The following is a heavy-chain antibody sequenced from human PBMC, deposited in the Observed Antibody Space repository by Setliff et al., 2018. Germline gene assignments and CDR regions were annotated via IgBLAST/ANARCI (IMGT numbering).Heavy chain of an antibody. CDR1: GGSISSSVYY. V-gene: IGHV4-39*01. D-gene: IGHD1-26*01. CDR2: IYYSGST. Sequence: SETLSLTCTLSGGSISSSVYYWGWVRQPPGKGLEWIGSIYYSGSTYYNPSLRSRVTISVDTSKNQFSLKLNSVTAADTAVYYCATRKSSGRLYYMDVWGKGTTVTVSS. J-gene: IGHJ6*03. CDR3: ATRKSSGRLYYMDV.